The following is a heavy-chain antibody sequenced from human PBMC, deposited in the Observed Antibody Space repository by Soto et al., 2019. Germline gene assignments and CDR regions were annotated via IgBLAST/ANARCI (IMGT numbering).Heavy chain of an antibody. D-gene: IGHD2-2*01. CDR1: GGTFSSYA. CDR3: ASGVCISTSCYVFDYYYYGMDV. CDR2: IIPIFGTA. Sequence: QVQLVQSGAEVKKPGSSVKVSCKASGGTFSSYAISWVRQAPGQGLEWMGGIIPIFGTANYAQKFQGRVTITADESTSTADMELSSLRSEDTAVYSCASGVCISTSCYVFDYYYYGMDVWGQGTTVTVSS. J-gene: IGHJ6*02. V-gene: IGHV1-69*12.